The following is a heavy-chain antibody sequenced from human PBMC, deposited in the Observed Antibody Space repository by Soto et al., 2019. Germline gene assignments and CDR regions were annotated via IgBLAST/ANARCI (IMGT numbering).Heavy chain of an antibody. V-gene: IGHV4-39*02. CDR2: FYYSENT. CDR3: ARVPIPSIAAADYYYYYGMDV. Sequence: SETLSLTCIVSGGSISSKSYSWGWIRQPPGKGLEWIGTFYYSENTYYNPSLKSRVTISVDTSKNQFSLNLNSVTAADTAVYYCARVPIPSIAAADYYYYYGMDVWGQGTTVTVSS. D-gene: IGHD6-6*01. CDR1: GGSISSKSYS. J-gene: IGHJ6*02.